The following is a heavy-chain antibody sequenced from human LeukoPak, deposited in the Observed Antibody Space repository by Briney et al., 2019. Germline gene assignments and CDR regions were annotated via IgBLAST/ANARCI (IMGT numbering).Heavy chain of an antibody. J-gene: IGHJ3*02. CDR1: GYTFTSYY. CDR3: ATEGIDSGARMGFHI. Sequence: ASVKVSCKASGYTFTSYYMHWVRQAPGQGLEWMGIINPSVGSTTYAQKFQGRVTMTRDTSTSTVYMELTSLRSDDTAVYYCATEGIDSGARMGFHIWGQGTMVTVSS. V-gene: IGHV1-46*01. D-gene: IGHD3-22*01. CDR2: INPSVGST.